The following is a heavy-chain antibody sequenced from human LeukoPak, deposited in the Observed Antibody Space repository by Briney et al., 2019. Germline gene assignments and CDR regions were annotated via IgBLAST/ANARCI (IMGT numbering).Heavy chain of an antibody. J-gene: IGHJ4*02. CDR2: IYNTGSS. CDR3: ARAPYDTSAEVYLDY. Sequence: PSETLSLTCTVSGCSITSYYWTWLRQPPGKRLEWIGHIYNTGSSNYNPSLRSRVTISVDTSQNQFSLRLSSLTAADTAVYYCARAPYDTSAEVYLDYWGQGTLVTVSS. V-gene: IGHV4-59*01. CDR1: GCSITSYY. D-gene: IGHD3-22*01.